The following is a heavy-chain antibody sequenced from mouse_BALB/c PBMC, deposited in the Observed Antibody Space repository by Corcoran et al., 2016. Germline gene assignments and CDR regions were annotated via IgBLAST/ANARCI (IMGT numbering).Heavy chain of an antibody. CDR3: ARWELTGTGVFAY. D-gene: IGHD4-1*01. J-gene: IGHJ3*01. CDR1: GYTFTNYG. Sequence: QIQLVQSGPELKKPGETVKISCKASGYTFTNYGMNWVKQAPGKGLKWMGWINTYTGEPTYADDFKGRFAFSLETSASTAYLQINNLKNEDTATYFCARWELTGTGVFAYWGQGTLVTVSA. CDR2: INTYTGEP. V-gene: IGHV9-3-1*01.